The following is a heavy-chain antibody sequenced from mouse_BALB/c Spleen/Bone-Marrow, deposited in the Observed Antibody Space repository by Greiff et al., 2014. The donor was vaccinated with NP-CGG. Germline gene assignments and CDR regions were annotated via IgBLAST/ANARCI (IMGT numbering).Heavy chain of an antibody. J-gene: IGHJ3*01. CDR2: IDPSDSET. V-gene: IGHV1-69*02. CDR3: ARTAY. CDR1: GYTFTDYW. Sequence: VQLQQSGAELVKPGAPVKLSYKASGYTFTDYWMNWVKQRPGRGLEWIGRIDPSDSETHYNQKFKDKATLTVDKSSTTAYIQLSNLTSEDSAVYYCARTAYWGQGTLVTVSA.